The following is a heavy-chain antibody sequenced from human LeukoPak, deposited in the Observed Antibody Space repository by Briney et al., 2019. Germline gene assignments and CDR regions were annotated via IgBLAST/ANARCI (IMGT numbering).Heavy chain of an antibody. V-gene: IGHV3-48*03. J-gene: IGHJ3*02. D-gene: IGHD4-17*01. CDR1: GFTFSSYA. CDR3: ARGSTVTTADAFDI. CDR2: ISSSGSTI. Sequence: GGSLRLSCAASGFTFSSYAMHWVRQAPGKGLEWVSYISSSGSTIYYADSVKGRFAISRDNAKNSLYLQMNSLRAEDTAVYYCARGSTVTTADAFDIWGQGTMVTVSS.